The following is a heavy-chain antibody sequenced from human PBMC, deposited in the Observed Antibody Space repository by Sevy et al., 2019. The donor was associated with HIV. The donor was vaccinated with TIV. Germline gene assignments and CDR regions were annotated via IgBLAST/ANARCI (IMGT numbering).Heavy chain of an antibody. CDR3: ATGKGYCSSTSCQPDFDY. Sequence: ASVKASCKVSGYTLTELSMHWVRQAPGKGLEWMGGFDPEDGETIYAQKFQGRVTMTEDTSTDTAYMELSSLRSEDTAVYYCATGKGYCSSTSCQPDFDYWGQGTLVTVSS. CDR2: FDPEDGET. J-gene: IGHJ4*02. CDR1: GYTLTELS. D-gene: IGHD2-2*01. V-gene: IGHV1-24*01.